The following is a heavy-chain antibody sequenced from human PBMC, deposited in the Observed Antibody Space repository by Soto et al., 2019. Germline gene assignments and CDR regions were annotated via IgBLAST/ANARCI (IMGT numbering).Heavy chain of an antibody. V-gene: IGHV3-15*07. CDR1: GLTLSSAW. J-gene: IGHJ6*02. CDR3: TTDGGRIAAAGTPYYYYYGMDV. Sequence: PGGSLTLSCAASGLTLSSAWMNWVRQATGKGLEWVGRIKSKTDGGTTDYAAPVKGRFTISRDDSKNTLYLQMNSLKTEDTAVYYCTTDGGRIAAAGTPYYYYYGMDVWGQGTTVTVSS. D-gene: IGHD6-13*01. CDR2: IKSKTDGGTT.